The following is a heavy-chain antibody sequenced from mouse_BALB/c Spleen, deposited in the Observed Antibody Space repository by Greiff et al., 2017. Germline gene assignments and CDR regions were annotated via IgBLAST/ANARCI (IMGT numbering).Heavy chain of an antibody. Sequence: EVQLQESGGGLVQPGGSLKLSCAASGFTFSSYTMSWVRQTPEKRLEWVAYISNGGGSTYYPDTVKGRFTISRDNAKNTLYLQMSSLKSEDTAMYYCARPELGRFAYWGQGTLVTVSA. CDR3: ARPELGRFAY. V-gene: IGHV5-12-2*01. J-gene: IGHJ3*01. CDR2: ISNGGGST. D-gene: IGHD4-1*01. CDR1: GFTFSSYT.